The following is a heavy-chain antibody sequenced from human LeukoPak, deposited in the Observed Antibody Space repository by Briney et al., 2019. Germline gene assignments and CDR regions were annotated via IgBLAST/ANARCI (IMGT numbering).Heavy chain of an antibody. Sequence: KTGGSLRLSCAASGFTFSSYSMNWVRQAPGKGLEWVSSISSSSYIYYADSVKGRFTISRDNAKNSLYLRMNSLRAEDTAVYYCARAGGSGWPRPAFDIWGQGTMVTVSS. CDR3: ARAGGSGWPRPAFDI. J-gene: IGHJ3*02. CDR2: ISSSSYI. CDR1: GFTFSSYS. D-gene: IGHD6-19*01. V-gene: IGHV3-21*01.